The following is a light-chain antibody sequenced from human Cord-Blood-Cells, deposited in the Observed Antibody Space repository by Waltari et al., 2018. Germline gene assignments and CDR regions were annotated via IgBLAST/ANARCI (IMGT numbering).Light chain of an antibody. CDR3: SSYTSSSTLEV. Sequence: QSALTQPASASGSPGQSITISCTGTSSDVGGYNYVSWYQQHPGKAPKLMIYDVSNRPSGVSNRFSGSKSGNTASLTISGLQAEDEADYYCSSYTSSSTLEVFGGGTKRTVL. J-gene: IGLJ2*01. CDR2: DVS. V-gene: IGLV2-14*01. CDR1: SSDVGGYNY.